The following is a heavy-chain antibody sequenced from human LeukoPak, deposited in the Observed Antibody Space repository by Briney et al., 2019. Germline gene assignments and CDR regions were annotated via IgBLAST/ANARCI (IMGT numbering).Heavy chain of an antibody. CDR1: GFTFSSYA. D-gene: IGHD3-10*01. Sequence: PGGSLRLSCAASGFTFSSYAMHWVRQAPGKGLEWVAVISYDGSNKYYADSVKGRFTISRDNSKNTLYLQMNSLRAEDTAVYYCARDWLHGSGSSWKHLFDYWGQGTLVTVSS. CDR3: ARDWLHGSGSSWKHLFDY. J-gene: IGHJ4*02. V-gene: IGHV3-30-3*01. CDR2: ISYDGSNK.